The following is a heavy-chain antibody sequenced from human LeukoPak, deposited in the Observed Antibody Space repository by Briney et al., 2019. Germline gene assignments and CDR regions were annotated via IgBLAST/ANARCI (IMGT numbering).Heavy chain of an antibody. CDR1: GDSISSFY. Sequence: PSETLSLTCTASGDSISSFYWSWIRQPPGKGLEWIGYIYYSGSTNYNPSLKSRVTISVDTSKNQFSLKLSSVTAADTAVYYCARDTRSYDSSGYYFFDFWGQGTLVTVSS. J-gene: IGHJ4*02. D-gene: IGHD3-22*01. CDR2: IYYSGST. V-gene: IGHV4-59*01. CDR3: ARDTRSYDSSGYYFFDF.